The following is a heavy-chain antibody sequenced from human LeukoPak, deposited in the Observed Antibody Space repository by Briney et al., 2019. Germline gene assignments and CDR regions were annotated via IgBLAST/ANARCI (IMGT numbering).Heavy chain of an antibody. V-gene: IGHV3-30*03. Sequence: GGSLRLSCAASGFTFSSYAMSWVRQVPGKGLEWVAGISPDGRNKYYGDSVRGRLTISRDNSKNTLDLQMNSLRVEDAAVYYCAREENIALDYWGQGTLVTVSS. D-gene: IGHD2/OR15-2a*01. CDR3: AREENIALDY. J-gene: IGHJ4*02. CDR1: GFTFSSYA. CDR2: ISPDGRNK.